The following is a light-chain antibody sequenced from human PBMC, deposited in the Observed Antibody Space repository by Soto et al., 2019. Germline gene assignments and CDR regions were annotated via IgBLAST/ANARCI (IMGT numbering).Light chain of an antibody. CDR1: SSDVGGYNY. J-gene: IGLJ1*01. CDR2: EVS. CDR3: SSYTSSSTTYV. V-gene: IGLV2-14*01. Sequence: QSALTQPASVSGSPGQSITIPCTGTSSDVGGYNYVSWYQQHPGKAPKLMIYEVSNRPSGVSNRFSGSKSGNTASLTISGLQAEDEADYCCSSYTSSSTTYVFGTGTKVT.